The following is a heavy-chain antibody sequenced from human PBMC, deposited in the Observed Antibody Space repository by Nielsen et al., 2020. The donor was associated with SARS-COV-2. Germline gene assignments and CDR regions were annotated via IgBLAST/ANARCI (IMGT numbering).Heavy chain of an antibody. CDR2: IYYSGST. CDR3: ARQRGYSGYDYVDY. J-gene: IGHJ4*02. Sequence: SETLSLTCAVYGGSFSGYYWSWIRQPPGKGLEWIGSIYYSGSTYYNPSLKSRVTISVDTSKNQFSLKLSSVTAADTAVYYCARQRGYSGYDYVDYWGQGTLVTVSS. D-gene: IGHD5-12*01. CDR1: GGSFSGYY. V-gene: IGHV4-34*01.